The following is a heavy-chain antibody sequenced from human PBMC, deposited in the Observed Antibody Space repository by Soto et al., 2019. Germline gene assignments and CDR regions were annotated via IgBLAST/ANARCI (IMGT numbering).Heavy chain of an antibody. D-gene: IGHD1-1*01. CDR3: AKYDSPEQTRTFDS. CDR1: GFTFSNYA. CDR2: IGSGGGDT. V-gene: IGHV3-23*01. Sequence: GGSLRLSCAASGFTFSNYAMAWVRQAPGKWLEWVSVIGSGGGDTQYADSVKGRFTISRDTSKATLYLQMNSLRVEDTAVYYCAKYDSPEQTRTFDSWGQGXLVTVSS. J-gene: IGHJ4*02.